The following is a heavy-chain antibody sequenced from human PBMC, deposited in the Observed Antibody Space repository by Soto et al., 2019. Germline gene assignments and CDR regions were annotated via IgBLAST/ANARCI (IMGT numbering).Heavy chain of an antibody. CDR3: ARTRRIAAAGTWWFDP. Sequence: QVQLQQWGAGLLKPSETLSLTCAVYGGSFSGYYWSWIRQPPGKGLEWIGEINHSGSTNYNPSLKSRVTISVDTSKNQFSLKLSSVTAADTAVYYCARTRRIAAAGTWWFDPWGQGTLVTVSS. V-gene: IGHV4-34*01. CDR1: GGSFSGYY. D-gene: IGHD6-13*01. CDR2: INHSGST. J-gene: IGHJ5*02.